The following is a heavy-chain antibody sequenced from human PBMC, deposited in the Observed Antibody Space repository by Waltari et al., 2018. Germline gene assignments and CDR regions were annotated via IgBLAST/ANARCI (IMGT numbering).Heavy chain of an antibody. Sequence: QVQLVQSGAEVKKPGSSVKVSCKASGCTFSSYAISWVRQAPGQGVEWMVVVVSIFGTANYAQQFQGRGKSTADESTSTAYMVLSSLRSEDTAVYYCARALSTVTNDAFDIWGQGTMVTVSS. CDR1: GCTFSSYA. CDR2: VVSIFGTA. CDR3: ARALSTVTNDAFDI. D-gene: IGHD4-4*01. V-gene: IGHV1-69*13. J-gene: IGHJ3*02.